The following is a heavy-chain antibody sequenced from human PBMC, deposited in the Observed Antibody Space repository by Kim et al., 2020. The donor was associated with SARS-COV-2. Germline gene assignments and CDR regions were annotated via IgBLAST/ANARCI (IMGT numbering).Heavy chain of an antibody. D-gene: IGHD3-22*01. CDR3: ARDRDNSGHFVKEDAFDI. Sequence: GGSLRLSCAASGFTLSSYSMNWVRQAPGKGLEWVTYISSTSNTIYYADSVKGRFTISRDNAKNSLYLQMNSLRDEDTAVYYCARDRDNSGHFVKEDAFDIWGQGTMVTVSS. V-gene: IGHV3-48*02. CDR1: GFTLSSYS. CDR2: ISSTSNTI. J-gene: IGHJ3*02.